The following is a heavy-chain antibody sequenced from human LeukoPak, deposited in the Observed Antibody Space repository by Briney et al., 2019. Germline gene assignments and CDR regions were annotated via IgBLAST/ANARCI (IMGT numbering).Heavy chain of an antibody. Sequence: GGSLRLSCAASGFTFSPYGMHWVRQAPGKGLEWVAVIWHDGSNKFYVDSVKGRFTISRDNSKNTLYLQMNSLRTEDTAVYYCARNILFAFDIWGQGTMVTVSS. CDR2: IWHDGSNK. CDR1: GFTFSPYG. J-gene: IGHJ3*02. CDR3: ARNILFAFDI. V-gene: IGHV3-33*01.